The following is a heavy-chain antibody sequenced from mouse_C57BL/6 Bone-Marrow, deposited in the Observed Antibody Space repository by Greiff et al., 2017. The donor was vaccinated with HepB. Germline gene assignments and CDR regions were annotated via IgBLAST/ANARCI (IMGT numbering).Heavy chain of an antibody. D-gene: IGHD1-1*02. J-gene: IGHJ3*01. CDR3: ARRGVHYGFFAY. V-gene: IGHV1-82*01. Sequence: VKLMESGPELVKPGASVKISCKASGYAFSSSWMNWVKQRPGKGLEWIGRIYPGDGDTNYNGKFKGKATLTADKSSSTAYMQLSSLTSEDSAVYFCARRGVHYGFFAYWGQGTLVTVSA. CDR1: GYAFSSSW. CDR2: IYPGDGDT.